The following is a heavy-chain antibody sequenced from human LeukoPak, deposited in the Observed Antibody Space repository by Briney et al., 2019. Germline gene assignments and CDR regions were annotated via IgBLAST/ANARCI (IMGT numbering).Heavy chain of an antibody. CDR3: ARDPNGSNDFDH. D-gene: IGHD1-26*01. CDR2: IDPYNEKT. CDR1: GYTFTSYG. V-gene: IGHV1-18*01. J-gene: IGHJ4*02. Sequence: ASVKVSCKASGYTFTSYGISWVRQAPGQGLEWGGWIDPYNEKTNYAQKFRGRITMTTDTSTTTAYRELRSLRSDDTAVYYCARDPNGSNDFDHWGQGTLVTVAS.